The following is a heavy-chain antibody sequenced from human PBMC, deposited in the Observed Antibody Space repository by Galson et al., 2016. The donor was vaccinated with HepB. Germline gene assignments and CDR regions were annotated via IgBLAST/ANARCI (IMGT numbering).Heavy chain of an antibody. D-gene: IGHD5-12*01. CDR1: GFAFSSYA. Sequence: SLRLSCAASGFAFSSYAVSWVRQAPGKGLEWVSAISDSGRTTYYTDSVKGRFTTSRDNSRNTLHLQMNSLPAADTAIYYCANLRGGYSGPRYYDYYNGMDVWGQGTTVTVSS. CDR2: ISDSGRTT. J-gene: IGHJ6*02. V-gene: IGHV3-23*01. CDR3: ANLRGGYSGPRYYDYYNGMDV.